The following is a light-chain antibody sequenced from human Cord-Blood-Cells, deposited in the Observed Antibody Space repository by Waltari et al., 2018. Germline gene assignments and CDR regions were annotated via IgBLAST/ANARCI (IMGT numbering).Light chain of an antibody. V-gene: IGLV3-19*01. Sequence: SSELTQDPAVSVALGQTVRITCQGDSLRSYYASWYQQKPGQAPVLVIYGKNNRPSVRPDRFSGSSSGNTASLTITGAQAEDEADYYCNSRDSSGNHLVVGGGTKLTVL. CDR2: GKN. CDR1: SLRSYY. J-gene: IGLJ2*01. CDR3: NSRDSSGNHLV.